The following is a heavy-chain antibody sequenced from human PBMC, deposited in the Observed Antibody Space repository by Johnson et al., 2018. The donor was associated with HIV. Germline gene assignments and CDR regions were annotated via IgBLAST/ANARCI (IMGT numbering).Heavy chain of an antibody. CDR2: INQDGTEK. CDR3: ARPQGELVWFGELGLDI. V-gene: IGHV3-7*05. CDR1: GFTFSSHW. D-gene: IGHD3-10*01. Sequence: VQLVESGGGLVQPGGSLGLSCAASGFTFSSHWMSWVRQAPGKGLEWVANINQDGTEKYYVDFVKGRFTISRDNAKNFLFLQVNSLRDDDTAVYYCARPQGELVWFGELGLDIWGQGTMVTVSP. J-gene: IGHJ3*02.